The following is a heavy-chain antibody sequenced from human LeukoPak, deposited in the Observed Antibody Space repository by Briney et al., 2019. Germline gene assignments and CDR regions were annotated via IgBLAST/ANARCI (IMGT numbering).Heavy chain of an antibody. Sequence: GGSLRLSCAASGFTFSSYWMSWVRQAPGKGLEWVANIKQDGSEKYYVDSVKGRFTTSRDNAKNSLYLQMNSLRAEDTAVYYCGRVDIVATIEAFDIWGQGTMVTVSS. J-gene: IGHJ3*02. CDR3: GRVDIVATIEAFDI. D-gene: IGHD5-12*01. V-gene: IGHV3-7*04. CDR1: GFTFSSYW. CDR2: IKQDGSEK.